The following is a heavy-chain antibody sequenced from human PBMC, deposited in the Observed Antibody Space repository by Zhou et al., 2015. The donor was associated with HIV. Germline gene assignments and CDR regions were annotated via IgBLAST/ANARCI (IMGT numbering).Heavy chain of an antibody. CDR3: AREGWGSWYFDL. J-gene: IGHJ2*01. V-gene: IGHV1-69*06. CDR1: GYTFTGYY. Sequence: QVQLVQSGAEVKKPGASVKVSCKASGYTFTGYYMHWVRQAPGQGLEWMGGIVPFFGTANYAQKFQGRVTITADKSTSTAYMELSSLRSDDTAAYYCAREGWGSWYFDLWGRGTLVSVSS. D-gene: IGHD7-27*01. CDR2: IVPFFGTA.